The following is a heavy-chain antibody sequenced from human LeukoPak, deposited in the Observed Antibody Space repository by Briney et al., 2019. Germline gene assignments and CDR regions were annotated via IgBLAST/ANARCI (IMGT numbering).Heavy chain of an antibody. CDR1: GFTFSSYW. V-gene: IGHV3-74*01. J-gene: IGHJ4*02. D-gene: IGHD2-2*01. CDR2: INSDGSST. CDR3: AKDEDCSSTSCPEDY. Sequence: GGSLRLSCAASGFTFSSYWMHWVRQAPGKGLVWVSRINSDGSSTSYADFVKGRFTISRDNAKNTLYLQMNSLRAEDTAVYYCAKDEDCSSTSCPEDYWGQGTLVTVSS.